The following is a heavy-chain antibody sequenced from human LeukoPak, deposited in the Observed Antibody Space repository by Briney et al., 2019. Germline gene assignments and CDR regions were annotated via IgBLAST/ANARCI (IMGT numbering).Heavy chain of an antibody. CDR2: IYYSGST. Sequence: SETLSLTFTVSGGSISSSSYDWGWIRQPPGKGLEWTGRIYYSGSTYYNPSLKSQVTISADTSKTQFSLKLSSVTAADTAVYYCARLLATWGTNGMDVWGQGTTVTVSS. CDR3: ARLLATWGTNGMDV. CDR1: GGSISSSSYD. D-gene: IGHD3-16*01. V-gene: IGHV4-39*01. J-gene: IGHJ6*02.